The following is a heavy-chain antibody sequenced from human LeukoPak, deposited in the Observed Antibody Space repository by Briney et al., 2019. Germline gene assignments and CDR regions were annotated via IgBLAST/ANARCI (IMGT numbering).Heavy chain of an antibody. CDR1: GGTFSSYA. J-gene: IGHJ6*04. CDR3: AREMHTTMVRGVIRYYGMDV. D-gene: IGHD3-10*01. Sequence: GSSVKVSCKASGGTFSSYAISWVRQAPGQGLEWMGGIIPIFGTANYAQKFQGRDTITADKSTSTAYMELSSLRSEDTAVYYCAREMHTTMVRGVIRYYGMDVWGKGTTVTVSS. V-gene: IGHV1-69*06. CDR2: IIPIFGTA.